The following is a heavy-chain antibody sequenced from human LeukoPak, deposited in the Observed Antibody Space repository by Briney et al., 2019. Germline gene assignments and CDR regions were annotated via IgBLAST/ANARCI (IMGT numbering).Heavy chain of an antibody. J-gene: IGHJ4*02. V-gene: IGHV3-30*04. Sequence: GGSLRLSCAASGFTFSSYAMHWVRQAPGKGLEWVAVISYDGSNKYYADSVKGRFTISRDNSKNTLYLQMNSLRAEGTAVYYCARERRDGYNSLLDYWGQGTLVTVSS. CDR2: ISYDGSNK. CDR3: ARERRDGYNSLLDY. CDR1: GFTFSSYA. D-gene: IGHD5-24*01.